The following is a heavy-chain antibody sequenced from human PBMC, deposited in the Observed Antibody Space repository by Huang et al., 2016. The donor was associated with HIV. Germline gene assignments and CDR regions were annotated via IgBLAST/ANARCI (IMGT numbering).Heavy chain of an antibody. D-gene: IGHD6-19*01. CDR3: VRDQGRLAVGGIDNWFDP. J-gene: IGHJ5*02. CDR2: VYDSGTT. CDR1: GDSVSSHY. Sequence: QVRLQESGPGLVKPSETLSLSCTVSGDSVSSHYWGWSRHPPGTGLEWIGTVYDSGTTKYNPRLKSRITISVDTSKNGFSLNITSVSAADTAMYFCVRDQGRLAVGGIDNWFDPWGQGALVTVSS. V-gene: IGHV4-59*02.